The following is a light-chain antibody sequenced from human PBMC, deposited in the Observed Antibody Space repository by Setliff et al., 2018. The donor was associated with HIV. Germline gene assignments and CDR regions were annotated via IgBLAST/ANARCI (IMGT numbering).Light chain of an antibody. Sequence: QSALTQPASVSGSPGQSITISCTGTSSDVGDYDSVSWYQQHPGKVPKLMISEVSDRPSGVSNRFSGSKYGNTASLTISALQAEDEADYYCCSYTTRSTWVFGRGTK. CDR1: SSDVGDYDS. V-gene: IGLV2-14*01. CDR2: EVS. CDR3: CSYTTRSTWV. J-gene: IGLJ3*02.